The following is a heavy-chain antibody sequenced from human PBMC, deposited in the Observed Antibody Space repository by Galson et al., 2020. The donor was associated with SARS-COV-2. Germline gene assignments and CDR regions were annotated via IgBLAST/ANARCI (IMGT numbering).Heavy chain of an antibody. D-gene: IGHD6-13*01. J-gene: IGHJ6*02. V-gene: IGHV4-31*03. Sequence: SETLSLTCTVSGGSISSGGYYWSWIRQHPGKGLEWIGYIYYSGSTYYNPSLKSRVTISVDTSKNQFSLKLSSVTAADTAVYYCARDLVIRQQLDEGRYYYYYYGMDVWGQGTTVTVSS. CDR2: IYYSGST. CDR1: GGSISSGGYY. CDR3: ARDLVIRQQLDEGRYYYYYYGMDV.